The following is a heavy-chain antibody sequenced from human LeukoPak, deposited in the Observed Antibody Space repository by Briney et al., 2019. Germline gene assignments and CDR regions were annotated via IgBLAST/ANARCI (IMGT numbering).Heavy chain of an antibody. V-gene: IGHV3-23*01. CDR1: GFTFSPHA. Sequence: PGGSLRLSCAASGFTFSPHAMHWVRQAPGKGLEWVSAIGGRGGSTYYADSVKGRFTISRDNSKNTLYLQMNSLRAEDTAVYYCARDLHGDYWGQGTLVTVSS. J-gene: IGHJ4*02. CDR3: ARDLHGDY. CDR2: IGGRGGST.